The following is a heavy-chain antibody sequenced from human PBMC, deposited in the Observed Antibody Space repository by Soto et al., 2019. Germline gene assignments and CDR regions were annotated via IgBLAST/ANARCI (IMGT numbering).Heavy chain of an antibody. J-gene: IGHJ6*02. CDR1: GFSLTSPGMC. Sequence: SGHAGEPTETLTVTCTFSGFSLTSPGMCVSWIRQSPGKALEWLALIERDDDDKYYSTSLKTRLTISKDTRKNQVVLTMANMDPADTATYYCARSIRGPRRFNGMDVWGQGTTVTVSS. D-gene: IGHD1-20*01. CDR3: ARSIRGPRRFNGMDV. CDR2: IERDDDDK. V-gene: IGHV2-70*13.